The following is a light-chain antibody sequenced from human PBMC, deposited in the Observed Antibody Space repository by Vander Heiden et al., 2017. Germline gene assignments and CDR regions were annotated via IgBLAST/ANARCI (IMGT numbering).Light chain of an antibody. V-gene: IGKV1-39*01. CDR2: ATS. J-gene: IGKJ1*01. CDR3: QQSYSVPWT. Sequence: DIQMTQSPSALSASVGVRVTITCRASQPINSYLNWYQEKPGKAPNLLIYATSNLQSGVPSRFSGSGSGPDFTLTIRSVQPEDFATYFCQQSYSVPWTFGQGTKVEIK. CDR1: QPINSY.